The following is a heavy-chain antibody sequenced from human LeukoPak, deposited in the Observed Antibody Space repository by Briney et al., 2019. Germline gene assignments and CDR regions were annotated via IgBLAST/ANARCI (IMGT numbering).Heavy chain of an antibody. CDR1: GFTFSSYW. J-gene: IGHJ6*03. D-gene: IGHD6-13*01. CDR3: AREASYSSSWNAVGYYYYMDV. Sequence: GSLRLSCAASGFTFSSYWMSWVRQAPGKGLEWVANIKQDGSEKYYVDSVKGRFTISRDNAKNSLYLQMNSLRAEDTAVYYCAREASYSSSWNAVGYYYYMDVWGKGTTVTVSS. V-gene: IGHV3-7*01. CDR2: IKQDGSEK.